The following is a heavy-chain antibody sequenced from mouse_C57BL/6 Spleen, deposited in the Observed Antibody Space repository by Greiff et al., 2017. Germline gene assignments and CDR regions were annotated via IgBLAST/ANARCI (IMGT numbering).Heavy chain of an antibody. D-gene: IGHD2-5*01. CDR2: IDPSDSST. V-gene: IGHV1-59*01. J-gene: IGHJ2*01. CDR3: ATDLIVRVDY. CDR1: GYTFTSYW. Sequence: QVQLQQPGAELVRPGTSVKLSCKASGYTFTSYWMHWVKQRPGQGLEWIGVIDPSDSSTNYTQKFKGKATLSVDTSSSTAYMQLSSLTSEDAAVYYSATDLIVRVDYWGQGTTLTVSA.